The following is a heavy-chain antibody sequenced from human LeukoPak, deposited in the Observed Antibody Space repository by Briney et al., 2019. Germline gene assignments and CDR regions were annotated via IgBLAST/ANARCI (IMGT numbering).Heavy chain of an antibody. J-gene: IGHJ4*02. CDR1: GFTYNSYA. CDR2: FNVRGDNT. Sequence: RGSLRLSCAASGFTYNSYAMSWVRRAPGKGLEWVSTFNVRGDNTYYADSVKGRFAIPRDNSKSTLYLQVSSLTAEDTAVYYCARESRESKLANYFYDSSGFSNIDYWGQGTLVTISS. V-gene: IGHV3-23*01. D-gene: IGHD3-22*01. CDR3: ARESRESKLANYFYDSSGFSNIDY.